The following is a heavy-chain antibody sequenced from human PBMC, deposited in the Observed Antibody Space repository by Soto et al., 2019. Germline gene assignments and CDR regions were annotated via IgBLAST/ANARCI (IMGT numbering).Heavy chain of an antibody. CDR2: IKQEGSEK. Sequence: PGGSLRLSCAASEFTFSSYWMSWVRQAPGRGLEWVANIKQEGSEKSYVDSVKGRFTISRDNAKNSLYLQMNSLRAEDAAVYYCARVSQGHYDLRYGVAVWAQGSTVPGSS. CDR1: EFTFSSYW. CDR3: ARVSQGHYDLRYGVAV. V-gene: IGHV3-7*03. J-gene: IGHJ6*02. D-gene: IGHD3-3*01.